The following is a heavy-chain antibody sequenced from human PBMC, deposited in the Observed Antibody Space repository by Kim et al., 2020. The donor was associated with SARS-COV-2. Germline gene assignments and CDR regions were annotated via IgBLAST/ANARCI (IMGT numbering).Heavy chain of an antibody. CDR3: AREGNGLALDGLYAEVKNWFDP. D-gene: IGHD2-8*01. J-gene: IGHJ5*02. V-gene: IGHV4-61*02. Sequence: SETLSLTCTVSGGSISSGSYYWSWIRQPAGKGLEWIGRIYTSGSTNYNPSLKSRVTISVDTSKNQFSLKLSSVTAADTAVYYCAREGNGLALDGLYAEVKNWFDPWGQGTLVTVSS. CDR2: IYTSGST. CDR1: GGSISSGSYY.